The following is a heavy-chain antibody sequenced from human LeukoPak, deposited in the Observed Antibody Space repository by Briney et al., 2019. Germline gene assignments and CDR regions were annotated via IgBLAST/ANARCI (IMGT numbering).Heavy chain of an antibody. V-gene: IGHV4-34*01. Sequence: SETLSLTCAVYGGSLSGYYWSWIRQPPGKGLEWIGQISRRGNTNYNPSLKSRVTISVDTSKNQLSLKLSTVTAADTALYYCARHGAYYFDYWGQGTLVTVSS. CDR3: ARHGAYYFDY. CDR1: GGSLSGYY. D-gene: IGHD3-10*01. J-gene: IGHJ4*02. CDR2: ISRRGNT.